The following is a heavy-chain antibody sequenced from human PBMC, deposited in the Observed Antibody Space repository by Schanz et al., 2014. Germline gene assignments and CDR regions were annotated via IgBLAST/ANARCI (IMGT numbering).Heavy chain of an antibody. CDR3: ARENLNWEAFDI. CDR1: GFTFSSAW. V-gene: IGHV3-30*03. CDR2: ISYDGSHK. D-gene: IGHD7-27*01. Sequence: VELVESGGGLVKPGGSLRLSCAASGFTFSSAWMSWVRQAPGKGLEWVAVISYDGSHKDYADSVKGRFTISRDTSKNTVYLQMNSLRAEDTAVYYCARENLNWEAFDIWGQGTVVTVSS. J-gene: IGHJ3*02.